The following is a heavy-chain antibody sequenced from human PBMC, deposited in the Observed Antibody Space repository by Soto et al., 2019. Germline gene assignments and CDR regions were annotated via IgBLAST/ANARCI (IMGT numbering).Heavy chain of an antibody. CDR2: IYHSGST. D-gene: IGHD6-19*01. CDR1: SGSISSSNW. J-gene: IGHJ3*02. V-gene: IGHV4-4*02. CDR3: ARGRIQHSGWLFDAFDI. Sequence: QVQLQESGPGLVKPSGTLSLTCAVSSGSISSSNWWSCVRQPPGKVLVWIGEIYHSGSTNYNPTLKSRVTISVDKSKNQFTLKLSSVTAADTAVYYCARGRIQHSGWLFDAFDIWGQGTMVTVSS.